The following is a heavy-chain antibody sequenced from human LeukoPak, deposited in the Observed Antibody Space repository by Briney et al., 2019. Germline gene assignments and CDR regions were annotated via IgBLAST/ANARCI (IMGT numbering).Heavy chain of an antibody. D-gene: IGHD6-19*01. CDR1: GGSISSGGYY. J-gene: IGHJ4*02. V-gene: IGHV4-31*03. CDR3: ATQWRAVAGTGPAFDY. CDR2: IYHSGST. Sequence: SETLSLTCTVSGGSISSGGYYWSWIRQHPGKGLEWIGYIYHSGSTYYNPSLKSRVTISVDTSKNQFSLKLSSVTAADTAVYYCATQWRAVAGTGPAFDYWGQGTLVTVSS.